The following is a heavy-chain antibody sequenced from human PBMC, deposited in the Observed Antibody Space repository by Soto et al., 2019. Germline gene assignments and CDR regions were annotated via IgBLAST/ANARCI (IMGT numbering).Heavy chain of an antibody. J-gene: IGHJ4*02. CDR1: GFTFSNYW. CDR2: INSDGRNT. Sequence: EVQLVESGGGLVQPGGSLRLSCAASGFTFSNYWMHWVRQVPGKGLVWVSRINSDGRNTSYADFVKGRFTISRDNAKNTLYLQMDSLGAEATAVYYCARLLAVAGINYWGQGTLVTVSS. CDR3: ARLLAVAGINY. D-gene: IGHD6-19*01. V-gene: IGHV3-74*01.